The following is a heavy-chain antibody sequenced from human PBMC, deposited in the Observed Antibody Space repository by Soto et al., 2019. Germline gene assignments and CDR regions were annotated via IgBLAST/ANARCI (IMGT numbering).Heavy chain of an antibody. D-gene: IGHD6-19*01. CDR1: GDSVSSTSTA. CDR2: TYYRSNLYT. V-gene: IGHV6-1*01. CDR3: ARGSDYGGWV. J-gene: IGHJ1*01. Sequence: QVQLQQSGPGLVQPSQTLSLTCAISGDSVSSTSTAWSWIRQSPSRGLEWLGRTYYRSNLYTDYAVSVKSRTTTSPDTSKYQFSLQLNSVTAEDTAVYYCARGSDYGGWVWGQGTLVTVSS.